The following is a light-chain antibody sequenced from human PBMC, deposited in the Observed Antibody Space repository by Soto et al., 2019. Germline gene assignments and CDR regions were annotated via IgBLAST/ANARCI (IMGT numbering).Light chain of an antibody. CDR1: TGDVGGYNY. J-gene: IGLJ3*02. Sequence: QSALTQPRSVSGSPGQSVTISCTGTTGDVGGYNYVSWYQHHPGNAPKLIIYDVSERPSGVPDRFSGFKSGNTASLTIFGLQAEDEADYYCCSYAGSYSWVFGGGTKLTVL. CDR3: CSYAGSYSWV. CDR2: DVS. V-gene: IGLV2-11*01.